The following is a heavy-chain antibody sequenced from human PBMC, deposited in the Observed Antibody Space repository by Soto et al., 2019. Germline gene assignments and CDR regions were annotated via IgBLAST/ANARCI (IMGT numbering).Heavy chain of an antibody. V-gene: IGHV3-7*01. D-gene: IGHD3-10*01. Sequence: LSLSCAASGFTFSNYWVSWVRQAPGKGLEWVANIKQDGSDKYYSDSVKGRFTISRDNAKNSLYLQMNSLRAEDTAVYYCASEGSGSGPGFFPWGQGTLVTVSS. CDR3: ASEGSGSGPGFFP. CDR1: GFTFSNYW. J-gene: IGHJ5*01. CDR2: IKQDGSDK.